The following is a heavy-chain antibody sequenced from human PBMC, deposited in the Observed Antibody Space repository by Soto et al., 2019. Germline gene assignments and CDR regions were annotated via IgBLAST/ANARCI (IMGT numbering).Heavy chain of an antibody. Sequence: QVQLVQSGAEVKKPGASVKVSCKASGYTFTNYGITWVRQAPGQGLEWMGWIGVYNGNTKYPQKVQGGVTVTADTSTSTAYMELRSLTSDDTAVYYCARDIAGGEDIWGQGTMVTVSS. CDR1: GYTFTNYG. CDR3: ARDIAGGEDI. CDR2: IGVYNGNT. J-gene: IGHJ3*02. V-gene: IGHV1-18*01. D-gene: IGHD1-26*01.